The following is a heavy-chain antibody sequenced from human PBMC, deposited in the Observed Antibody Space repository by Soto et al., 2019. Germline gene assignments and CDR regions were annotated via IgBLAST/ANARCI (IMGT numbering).Heavy chain of an antibody. CDR3: ARGITMVRGVIYFDN. CDR1: GYSFTSYW. CDR2: MNPGDSDI. Sequence: GESLKISCKGSGYSFTSYWIGWVRQMPGKGLEWMGIMNPGDSDIRHSPSFQGQVTISADKSISTAYVQWSSLKASDTAIYYCARGITMVRGVIYFDNWGQGTLVTVS. D-gene: IGHD3-10*01. J-gene: IGHJ4*02. V-gene: IGHV5-51*01.